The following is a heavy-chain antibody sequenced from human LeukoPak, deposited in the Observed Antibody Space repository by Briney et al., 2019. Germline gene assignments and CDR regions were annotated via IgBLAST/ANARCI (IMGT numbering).Heavy chain of an antibody. V-gene: IGHV4-4*07. CDR1: GGSISSYY. D-gene: IGHD6-19*01. CDR3: ARGYTSGSSYYFDY. Sequence: SETLSLTCTVSGGSISSYYWPWIRQPTGKGLEWIGRIYTTGSTKYNPSLKSRVTMSVDTSKNQFSLKLSSVTAADTAVYYCARGYTSGSSYYFDYWGQGTLVTVSS. J-gene: IGHJ4*02. CDR2: IYTTGST.